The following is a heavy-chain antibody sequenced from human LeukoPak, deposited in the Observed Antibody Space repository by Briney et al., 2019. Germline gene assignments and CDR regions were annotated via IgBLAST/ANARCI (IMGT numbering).Heavy chain of an antibody. D-gene: IGHD3-10*01. J-gene: IGHJ4*02. V-gene: IGHV4-38-2*02. CDR1: GYSISSGYY. CDR3: ARDGGLYGSGSYYTFGY. Sequence: SETLSLTCTVSGYSISSGYYWGWIRQPPGKGLEGIGSIYHSGSTYYNPSLKSRVTISVDTSKNQFSLKLSSVTAADTAVYYCARDGGLYGSGSYYTFGYWGQGTLVTVSS. CDR2: IYHSGST.